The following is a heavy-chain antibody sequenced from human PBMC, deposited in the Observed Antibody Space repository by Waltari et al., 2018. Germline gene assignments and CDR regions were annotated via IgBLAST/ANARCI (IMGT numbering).Heavy chain of an antibody. CDR2: IYYSGST. V-gene: IGHV4-59*01. CDR1: GGSISSYY. CDR3: AREGEYSSGWYY. Sequence: QVQLQESGPGLVKPSETLSLTCTVSGGSISSYYWSWIRQPPGKGLEWIGYIYYSGSTNYNPSLKRRVTISVDTSKNQFSLKLSSVTAADTAVYYCAREGEYSSGWYYWGQGTLVTVSS. J-gene: IGHJ4*02. D-gene: IGHD6-19*01.